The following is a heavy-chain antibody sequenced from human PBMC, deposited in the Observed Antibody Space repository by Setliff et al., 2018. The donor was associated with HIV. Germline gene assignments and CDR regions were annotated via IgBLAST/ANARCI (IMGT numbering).Heavy chain of an antibody. CDR2: ISPGSAAA. J-gene: IGHJ3*02. CDR1: GYTFINYY. D-gene: IGHD2-8*01. Sequence: ASVKVSCKASGYTFINYYIHWVRQAPGQGLEWMGRISPGSAAANYAQKFQGRVTMTRDTSISTAYMELSRLRSDDTAVYYCASKVHCTNGVCLDAFDIWGQGTMVTV. CDR3: ASKVHCTNGVCLDAFDI. V-gene: IGHV1-2*06.